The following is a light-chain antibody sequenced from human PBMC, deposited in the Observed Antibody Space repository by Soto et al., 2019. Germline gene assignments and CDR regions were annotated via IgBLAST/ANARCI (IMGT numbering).Light chain of an antibody. CDR2: DAS. CDR3: QQRSSWLWLT. V-gene: IGKV3-11*01. CDR1: QSVGSH. J-gene: IGKJ4*01. Sequence: EIVLTQSPATLSLSPGEGATLSCRTSQSVGSHLAWYQQKPGQVPRLLIHDASRRATGIPDRFSGSGSGTDFTLTNSSLEPEEFAVYCCQQRSSWLWLTVGGGTKVEIK.